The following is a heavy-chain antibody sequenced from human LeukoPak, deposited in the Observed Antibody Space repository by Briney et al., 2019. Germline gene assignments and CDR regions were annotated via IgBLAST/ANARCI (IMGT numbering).Heavy chain of an antibody. CDR2: IYYSGST. D-gene: IGHD6-19*01. Sequence: PSETLSLTCTVSGGSISSYYWSWIRQPPGKGLEWIGYIYYSGSTNYNPSLKSRVTISVDTPKNQFSLKLSSVTAADTAVYYCARRRVAGTHFDYWGQGTLVTVSS. CDR3: ARRRVAGTHFDY. J-gene: IGHJ4*02. V-gene: IGHV4-59*08. CDR1: GGSISSYY.